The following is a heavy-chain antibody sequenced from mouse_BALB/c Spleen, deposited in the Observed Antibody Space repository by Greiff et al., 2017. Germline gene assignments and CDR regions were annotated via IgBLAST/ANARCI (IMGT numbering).Heavy chain of an antibody. D-gene: IGHD3-3*01. V-gene: IGHV5-15*02. CDR1: GFTFSDYG. CDR3: ARDREGYFDY. Sequence: EVQLQQSGGGLVQPGGSRKLSCAASGFTFSDYGMAWVRQAPGKGPEWVAFISNLAYSIYYADTVTGRFTISRENAKNTLYLEMSSLRSEDTAMYYCARDREGYFDYWGQGTTLTVSS. CDR2: ISNLAYSI. J-gene: IGHJ2*01.